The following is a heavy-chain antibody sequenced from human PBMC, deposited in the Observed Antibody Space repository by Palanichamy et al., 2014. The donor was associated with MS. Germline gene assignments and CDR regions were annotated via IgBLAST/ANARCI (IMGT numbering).Heavy chain of an antibody. CDR2: IYGDAAT. V-gene: IGHV3-53*01. CDR3: AKGRLNYGDYEY. CDR1: GFSVNGNY. J-gene: IGHJ4*02. D-gene: IGHD4-17*01. Sequence: VQLVESGGGLTQPGGSLRLSCAASGFSVNGNYISWVRQAPGKGLEWVSVIYGDAATDYADSVRGRFTISRDTSQNTVYLQLNSLRAEDTAVHYCAKGRLNYGDYEYWGQGTLVTVSS.